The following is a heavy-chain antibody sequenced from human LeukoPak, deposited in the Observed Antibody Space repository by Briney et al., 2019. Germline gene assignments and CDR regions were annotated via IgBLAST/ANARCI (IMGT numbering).Heavy chain of an antibody. CDR2: IYYSGST. V-gene: IGHV4-59*08. J-gene: IGHJ4*02. Sequence: SETLSLTCTVSGGSISSYYWSWIRQPPGKGLEWIGYIYYSGSTNYNPSLKSRVTISVDTSKNQFSLKLSSVTAADTAVHYCAGSYYYGSGSYYPKPYFDYWGQGTLVTVSS. CDR1: GGSISSYY. D-gene: IGHD3-10*01. CDR3: AGSYYYGSGSYYPKPYFDY.